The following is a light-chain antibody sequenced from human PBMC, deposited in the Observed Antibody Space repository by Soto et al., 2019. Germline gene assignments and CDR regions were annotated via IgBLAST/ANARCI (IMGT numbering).Light chain of an antibody. J-gene: IGKJ4*01. CDR3: QQHYTWPPT. Sequence: EIVMTQSPSTLSVSPGEGVTLSCRTTQSVNSNLAWYQQKAGKAPRLLIYGASTRPTGTPARFSGSGSGTDFTLSISSLQSEDFAVYYCQQHYTWPPTFGGGTKVEIK. CDR1: QSVNSN. V-gene: IGKV3-15*01. CDR2: GAS.